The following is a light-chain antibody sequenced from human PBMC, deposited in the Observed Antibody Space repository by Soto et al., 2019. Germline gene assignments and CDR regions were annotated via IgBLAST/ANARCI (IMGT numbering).Light chain of an antibody. CDR1: QTISSW. CDR2: KAS. CDR3: QHYNSYSEA. V-gene: IGKV1-5*03. Sequence: DIQMTQSPSTLSGSVGDRVTITCRASQTISSWLAWYQQKPGKALKLLIYKASNLKSGVPSRFSGSGSGTEFTLTISSLQPDDFATDYCQHYNSYSEAFGQGTKVELK. J-gene: IGKJ1*01.